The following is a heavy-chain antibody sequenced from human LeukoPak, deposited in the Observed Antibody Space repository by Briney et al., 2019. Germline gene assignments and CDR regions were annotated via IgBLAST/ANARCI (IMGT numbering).Heavy chain of an antibody. CDR3: ARGYYGSGSYLLGMDV. D-gene: IGHD3-10*01. V-gene: IGHV1-2*02. Sequence: ASVKVSCKASGYTFTSYYMHWVRQAPGQGLEWMGWINPKSGGTNYAQKFQGRVTMTRDTAITTVYMELSRLRSDDTAVYYCARGYYGSGSYLLGMDVWGQGTTVTVSS. CDR2: INPKSGGT. CDR1: GYTFTSYY. J-gene: IGHJ6*02.